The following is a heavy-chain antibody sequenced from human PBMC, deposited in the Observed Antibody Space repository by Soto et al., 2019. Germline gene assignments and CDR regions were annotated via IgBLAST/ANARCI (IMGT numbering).Heavy chain of an antibody. CDR3: ARNPYYYGSGSYQSDWYFDL. Sequence: QVQLQQWGAGLLKPSETLSLTCAVYGGSFSGYYWSWIRQPPGKGLEWIGEINHSGSTNYNPSLKSRVTISVDTSKNQFSLKLSSVTAADTAVYYCARNPYYYGSGSYQSDWYFDLWGRGTLVPVSS. D-gene: IGHD3-10*01. V-gene: IGHV4-34*01. CDR2: INHSGST. CDR1: GGSFSGYY. J-gene: IGHJ2*01.